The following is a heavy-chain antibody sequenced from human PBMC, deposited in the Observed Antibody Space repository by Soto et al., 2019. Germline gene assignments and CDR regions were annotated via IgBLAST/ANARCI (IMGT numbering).Heavy chain of an antibody. D-gene: IGHD1-26*01. CDR1: GGSISSGGYY. CDR2: IYYSGST. CDR3: ARGKELLHSDWFDP. J-gene: IGHJ5*02. V-gene: IGHV4-31*03. Sequence: SETLSLTCTVSGGSISSGGYYWSWIRQHPGKGLEWIGYIYYSGSTYYNPSLKSRVTISVDTSKNQFSLKLSSVTAADTAVYYCARGKELLHSDWFDPWGQGTLVTVSS.